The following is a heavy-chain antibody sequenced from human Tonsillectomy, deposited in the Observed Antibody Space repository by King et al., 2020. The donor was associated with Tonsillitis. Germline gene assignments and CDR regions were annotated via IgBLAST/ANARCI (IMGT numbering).Heavy chain of an antibody. CDR2: ISYDGSNK. CDR1: GFTFSSYG. D-gene: IGHD6-13*01. J-gene: IGHJ6*02. CDR3: AKGTILQYSSSDPAYYYYGMDV. Sequence: QLVQSGGGVVQPGRSLRLSCAASGFTFSSYGMHWVRQAPGKGLEWVAVISYDGSNKYYADSVKGRFTISRDNSKNTLYLQMNSLRAEDTAVYYCAKGTILQYSSSDPAYYYYGMDVWGQGTTVTVSS. V-gene: IGHV3-30*18.